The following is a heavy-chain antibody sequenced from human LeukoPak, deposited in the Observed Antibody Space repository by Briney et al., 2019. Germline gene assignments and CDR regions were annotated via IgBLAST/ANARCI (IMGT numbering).Heavy chain of an antibody. J-gene: IGHJ4*02. CDR3: AKDLTYDYDGTGYYFDY. CDR2: ISGSGGST. V-gene: IGHV3-23*01. D-gene: IGHD3-22*01. Sequence: PGGSLRLSCAASGFTFSNSAMSWVRQAPGKGLELVSGISGSGGSTDYADSVEGRFTISRDNSKNTLYLQLNSLRAEDTAIYYCAKDLTYDYDGTGYYFDYWGQGTLVTVSS. CDR1: GFTFSNSA.